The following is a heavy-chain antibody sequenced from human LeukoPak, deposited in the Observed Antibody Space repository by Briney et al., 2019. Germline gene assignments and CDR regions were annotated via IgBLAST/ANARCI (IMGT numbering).Heavy chain of an antibody. V-gene: IGHV3-7*01. CDR2: IKQDGSEK. J-gene: IGHJ5*02. Sequence: GGSLRLSCAASGFTFSSYWMSWVRQAPGKGLEWVANIKQDGSEKYYVDSVKGRFTISRDNAKNSLYLQMNSLRAEDTAVYYCARDSSLLWFGEEFDPWGQGTLVTVSS. D-gene: IGHD3-10*01. CDR3: ARDSSLLWFGEEFDP. CDR1: GFTFSSYW.